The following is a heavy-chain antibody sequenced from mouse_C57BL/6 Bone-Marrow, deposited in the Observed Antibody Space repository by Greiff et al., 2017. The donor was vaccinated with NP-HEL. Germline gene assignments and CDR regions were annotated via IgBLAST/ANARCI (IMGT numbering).Heavy chain of an antibody. CDR2: ISNLAYSI. CDR3: ARRQPHWYFDV. D-gene: IGHD6-1*01. J-gene: IGHJ1*03. Sequence: DVQLHESGGGLVQPGGSLKLSCAASGFTFSDYGMAWVRQAPRKGPEWVAFISNLAYSIYYADTVTGRFTISRENAKNTLYLEMSSLRSEDTAMYYCARRQPHWYFDVWGTGTTVTVSS. V-gene: IGHV5-15*01. CDR1: GFTFSDYG.